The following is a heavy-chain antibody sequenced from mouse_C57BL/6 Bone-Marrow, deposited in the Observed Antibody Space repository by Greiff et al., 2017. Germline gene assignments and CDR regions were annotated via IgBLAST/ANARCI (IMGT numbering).Heavy chain of an antibody. CDR3: ARHYFDY. CDR1: GYTFTSYW. CDR2: IDPSDSYT. J-gene: IGHJ2*01. V-gene: IGHV1-69*01. Sequence: QVQLQQPGAELVMPGASVKLSCKASGYTFTSYWMHWVKQRPGQGLEWIGEIDPSDSYTNYNQKFKGKSTSTVDKSSSTAYMQLSSLTSEDSAVYYCARHYFDYWGQGTTLTVSS.